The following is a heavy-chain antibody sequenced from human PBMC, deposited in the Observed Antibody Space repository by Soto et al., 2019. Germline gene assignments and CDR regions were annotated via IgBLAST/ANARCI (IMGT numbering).Heavy chain of an antibody. CDR3: ATGYCSGGSCSTAIDY. CDR1: GYTFTSYG. V-gene: IGHV1-18*01. J-gene: IGHJ4*02. CDR2: ISAYNGNT. Sequence: QVQLVQSGAEVKKPGASVKVSCQASGYTFTSYGISWVRQAPGQGLEWMGWISAYNGNTNYAQKLQGRVTMTTDTSTSTAYMELRSLRSDDTAVYYCATGYCSGGSCSTAIDYWGQGTLVTVSS. D-gene: IGHD2-15*01.